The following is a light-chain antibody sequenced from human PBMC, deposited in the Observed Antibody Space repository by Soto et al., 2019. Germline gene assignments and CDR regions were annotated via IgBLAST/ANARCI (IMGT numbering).Light chain of an antibody. CDR2: KAS. V-gene: IGKV1-5*03. Sequence: DIQMTQSPSTLSASVGDRVTITCRSSESISRWLAWYQQKPGKPPNLLIYKASTLGSGVPSRFSGTGSGTEFTLTISSLQPDDFATYYCQQYNSYSPYTFGQGTRLEIK. CDR3: QQYNSYSPYT. J-gene: IGKJ5*01. CDR1: ESISRW.